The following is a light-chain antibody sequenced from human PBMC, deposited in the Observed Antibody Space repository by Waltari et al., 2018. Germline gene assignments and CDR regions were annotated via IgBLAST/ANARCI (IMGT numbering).Light chain of an antibody. CDR2: DAS. V-gene: IGKV3-20*01. Sequence: EIVLTQSPGTLSLSPGERATLSCRASQRVGNNYLTWYQQKPGQAPRLLIYDASTRASDIPDRFSGSGSGTDFTLTISRLEPEDLAVYYCQQYGGSPLYTFGQGTKLEIK. CDR1: QRVGNNY. CDR3: QQYGGSPLYT. J-gene: IGKJ2*01.